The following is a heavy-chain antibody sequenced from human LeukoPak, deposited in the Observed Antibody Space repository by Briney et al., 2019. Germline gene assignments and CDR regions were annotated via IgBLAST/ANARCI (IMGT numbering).Heavy chain of an antibody. J-gene: IGHJ3*02. CDR1: GGSVSSGIYY. V-gene: IGHV4-61*01. CDR2: VSYSRST. CDR3: ARETANVFDI. Sequence: SETLSLTCAVSGGSVSSGIYYWSWIRQTPGKGLEWIGYVSYSRSTNYNPSLKSRVNISGDTSKNQFSLNLRSVTAADTAVYYCARETANVFDIWGQGTMVTVSS. D-gene: IGHD6-25*01.